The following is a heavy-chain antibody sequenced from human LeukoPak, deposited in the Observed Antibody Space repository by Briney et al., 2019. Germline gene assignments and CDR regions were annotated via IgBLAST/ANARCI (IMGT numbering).Heavy chain of an antibody. Sequence: SETLSLTCTVSGGSISSGGYYWSWIRQHPGKGLEWIGYIYCSGNTNYNPSLKSRVTISIDTSKNQFSLGLSSVTAAATAVYYCARDSSPLESGLDVWGQGTTVIVSS. V-gene: IGHV4-31*03. CDR3: ARDSSPLESGLDV. D-gene: IGHD5-24*01. CDR1: GGSISSGGYY. J-gene: IGHJ6*02. CDR2: IYCSGNT.